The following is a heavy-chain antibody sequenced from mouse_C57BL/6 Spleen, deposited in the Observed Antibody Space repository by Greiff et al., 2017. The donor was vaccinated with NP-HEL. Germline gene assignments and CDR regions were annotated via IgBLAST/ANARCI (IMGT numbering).Heavy chain of an antibody. CDR2: IWRGGST. J-gene: IGHJ3*01. V-gene: IGHV2-5*01. Sequence: VQLVESGPGLVQPSQSLSITCTVSGFSLTSYGVHWVRQSPGKGLEWLGVIWRGGSTDYNAAFMPRLSITKDNSKSQVFFKMNSLQADDTAIYYCAKNLGEVGRFAYWGQGTLVTVSA. CDR3: AKNLGEVGRFAY. CDR1: GFSLTSYG. D-gene: IGHD3-3*01.